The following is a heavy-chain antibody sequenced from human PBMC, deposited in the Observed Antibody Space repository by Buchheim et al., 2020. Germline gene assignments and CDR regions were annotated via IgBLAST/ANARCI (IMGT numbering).Heavy chain of an antibody. V-gene: IGHV3-21*01. J-gene: IGHJ3*02. Sequence: EVRLVESGGGLVKPGGSLRLSCAASGFTFRSYGMDWVRQAPGKGLEWISSISSTSPSIYYADSVKGRFTISRDNATNSLLLQMNSLRAEDTALYYCAKTRVDYGDSVSFDIWGQGT. D-gene: IGHD4-17*01. CDR3: AKTRVDYGDSVSFDI. CDR2: ISSTSPSI. CDR1: GFTFRSYG.